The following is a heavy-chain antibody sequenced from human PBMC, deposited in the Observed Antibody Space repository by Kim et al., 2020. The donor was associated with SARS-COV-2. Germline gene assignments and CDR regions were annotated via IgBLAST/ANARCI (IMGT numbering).Heavy chain of an antibody. CDR2: ISSSRSYI. CDR3: ARDSPPSYYYDSSGYYSY. D-gene: IGHD3-22*01. V-gene: IGHV3-21*01. Sequence: GGSLRLSCAASGFTFSSYSMNWVRQAPGKGLEWVSSISSSRSYIYYADSVKGRFTISRDNAKNSLYLQMNSLRAEDTAVYYCARDSPPSYYYDSSGYYSYWGQGTLVTVSS. J-gene: IGHJ4*02. CDR1: GFTFSSYS.